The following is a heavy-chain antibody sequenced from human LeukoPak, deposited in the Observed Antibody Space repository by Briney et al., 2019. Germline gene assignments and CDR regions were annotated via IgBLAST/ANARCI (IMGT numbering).Heavy chain of an antibody. J-gene: IGHJ5*02. CDR1: GGSISSGGYS. CDR2: IYNRGST. CDR3: ARGRKAGSSFDP. Sequence: SETLSLTCAVSGGSISSGGYSWRWIRQPPGKGREWIGFIYNRGSTYYNPSRNSRVTISVDRFKIQFSLKLSSVTAADTAVYDFARGRKAGSSFDPWGQGTLVRVSS. V-gene: IGHV4-30-2*01. D-gene: IGHD1-14*01.